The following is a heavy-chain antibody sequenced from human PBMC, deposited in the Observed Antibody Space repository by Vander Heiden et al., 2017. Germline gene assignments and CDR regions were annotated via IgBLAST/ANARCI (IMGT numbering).Heavy chain of an antibody. CDR3: ARTRSYYYDSSGYYYPYYFDY. D-gene: IGHD3-22*01. V-gene: IGHV2-26*01. CDR1: GFSLSNARMG. CDR2: IFSNDEK. Sequence: VTLKESGPVLVKPTETLTLTCTVSGFSLSNARMGVSWVRQPPGKALEWLAHIFSNDEKSYSTSLKSRLTISKDTSKSQVVLTMTNMDPVDTATYYCARTRSYYYDSSGYYYPYYFDYWGQGTLVTVSS. J-gene: IGHJ4*02.